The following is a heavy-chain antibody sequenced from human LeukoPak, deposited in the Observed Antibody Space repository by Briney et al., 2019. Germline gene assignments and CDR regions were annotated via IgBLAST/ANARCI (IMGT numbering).Heavy chain of an antibody. CDR2: ISGSGGST. CDR3: AKGYYDSSGYHYHDAFDI. V-gene: IGHV3-23*01. D-gene: IGHD3-22*01. Sequence: GGSLRLSCAASGFTFNNYAMSWVRQAPGKGLEWVSAISGSGGSTYYADSVKGRFTISRDNSKNTLYLQMNSLRAEDTAVYYCAKGYYDSSGYHYHDAFDIWGQGTMVTVSS. J-gene: IGHJ3*02. CDR1: GFTFNNYA.